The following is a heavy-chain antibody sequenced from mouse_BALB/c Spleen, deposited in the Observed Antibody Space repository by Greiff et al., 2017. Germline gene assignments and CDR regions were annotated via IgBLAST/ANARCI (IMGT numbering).Heavy chain of an antibody. V-gene: IGHV5-6-4*01. J-gene: IGHJ4*01. CDR1: GFTFSSYT. Sequence: EVKLVESGGGLVKPGGSLKLSCAASGFTFSSYTMSWVRQTPEKRLEWVATISSGGSYTYYPDSVKGRFTISRDNAKNTLYLQMSSLKSEDTAMYYCTRGIFDYPYAMDYWGQGTSVTVAS. D-gene: IGHD2-13*01. CDR3: TRGIFDYPYAMDY. CDR2: ISSGGSYT.